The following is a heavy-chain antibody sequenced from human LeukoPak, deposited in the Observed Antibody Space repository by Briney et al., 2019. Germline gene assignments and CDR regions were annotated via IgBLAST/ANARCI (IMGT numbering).Heavy chain of an antibody. CDR3: ARGPLNYYDSSGLIDC. V-gene: IGHV1-2*02. J-gene: IGHJ4*02. Sequence: ASVKVSCKASGYTFTGYYMHWVRQAPGQGLEWMGWINPNSGGTNYAQKFQGRVTMTRDTSISTAYMELSRLRSDDTAVYYCARGPLNYYDSSGLIDCWGQGTLVTVSS. CDR1: GYTFTGYY. CDR2: INPNSGGT. D-gene: IGHD3-22*01.